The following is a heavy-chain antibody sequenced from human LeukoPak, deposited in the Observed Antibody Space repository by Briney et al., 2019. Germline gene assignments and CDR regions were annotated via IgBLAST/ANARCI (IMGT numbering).Heavy chain of an antibody. CDR2: IIPIFGTA. CDR3: ASSPPILYGSGSYSVNFDY. D-gene: IGHD3-10*01. J-gene: IGHJ4*02. Sequence: SVKVSCKASGYTFTNYTLNWVRQAPGQGLEWMGGIIPIFGTANYAQKFQGRVTITADESTSTAYMELSSLRSEDTAVYYCASSPPILYGSGSYSVNFDYWGQGTLVTVSS. V-gene: IGHV1-69*13. CDR1: GYTFTNYT.